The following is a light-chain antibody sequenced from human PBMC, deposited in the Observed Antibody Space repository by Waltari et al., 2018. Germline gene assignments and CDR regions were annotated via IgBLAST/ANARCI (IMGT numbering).Light chain of an antibody. CDR3: MIWPSNAWV. Sequence: QPVLTQPPSSSASPGESARLTCTLPSDINVGSYNIYWYQQKPGSPPRYLLYYYSDSDKGQGAGVPSRFSGSKEASANTGILLSSGLQSEDEADYYCMIWPSNAWVFGGGTKLTVL. CDR2: YYSDSDK. J-gene: IGLJ3*02. V-gene: IGLV5-37*01. CDR1: SDINVGSYN.